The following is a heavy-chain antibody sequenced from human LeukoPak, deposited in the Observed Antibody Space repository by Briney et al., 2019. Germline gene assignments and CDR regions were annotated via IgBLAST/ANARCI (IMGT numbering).Heavy chain of an antibody. V-gene: IGHV4-59*01. J-gene: IGHJ5*02. CDR1: GASISSYY. Sequence: TSETLSLTCTVSGASISSYYWSWIRQPPGKGLEWIGYIYYSGSTNYNPSLKSRVTISVDSSKNHFSLRLNSVTAADTAMYYCARGGRDCFDPWGQGTLVTVSS. D-gene: IGHD3-10*01. CDR2: IYYSGST. CDR3: ARGGRDCFDP.